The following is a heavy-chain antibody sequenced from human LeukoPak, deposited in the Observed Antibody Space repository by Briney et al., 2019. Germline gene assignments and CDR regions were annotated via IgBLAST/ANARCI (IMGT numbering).Heavy chain of an antibody. V-gene: IGHV3-21*01. CDR1: GFTFSRHN. J-gene: IGHJ3*02. CDR2: ISGDSTYT. Sequence: GGSLRLSCAGSGFTFSRHNMNWVRQAPGKGLEWISSISGDSTYTHYADSVKGRFTISRDDAKDSLYLQMNSLRAEDTAVYYCARRTTSAFDIWGQGTMVTLSP. CDR3: ARRTTSAFDI. D-gene: IGHD1-1*01.